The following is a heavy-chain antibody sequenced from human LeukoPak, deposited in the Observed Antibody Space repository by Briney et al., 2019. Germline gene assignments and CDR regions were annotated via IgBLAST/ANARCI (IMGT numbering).Heavy chain of an antibody. CDR2: INHSGST. J-gene: IGHJ5*02. D-gene: IGHD3-22*01. V-gene: IGHV4-34*01. CDR3: ASTNYYDSSGYYHNWFDP. Sequence: PSETLSLTCAVYGGSFSGYYWSWIRQPPGKGLEWIGEINHSGSTNYNPSLKSRVTISVDTSKNQFSLKLSSVTAADTAVYYCASTNYYDSSGYYHNWFDPWGQGTLVTVSS. CDR1: GGSFSGYY.